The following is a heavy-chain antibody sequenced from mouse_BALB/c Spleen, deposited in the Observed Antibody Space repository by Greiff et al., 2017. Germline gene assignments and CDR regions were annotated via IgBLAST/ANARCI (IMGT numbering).Heavy chain of an antibody. CDR2: IDPANGNT. D-gene: IGHD2-12*01. V-gene: IGHV14-3*02. J-gene: IGHJ2*01. Sequence: EVQLQESGAELVKPGASVKLSCTASGFNIKDTYMHWVKQRPEQGLEWIGRIDPANGNTKYDPKFQGKATITADTSSNTAYLQLSSLTSEDTAVYYCARLRTFDYWGQGTTLTVSS. CDR3: ARLRTFDY. CDR1: GFNIKDTY.